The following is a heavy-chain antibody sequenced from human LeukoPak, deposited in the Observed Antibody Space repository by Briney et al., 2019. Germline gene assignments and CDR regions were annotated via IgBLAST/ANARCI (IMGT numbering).Heavy chain of an antibody. CDR3: ARTYSGSPGRLDY. CDR1: GGTFSSYA. D-gene: IGHD1-26*01. CDR2: IIPIFGTV. Sequence: GASVKVSCKASGGTFSSYAISWVRQAPGQGLEWMGGIIPIFGTVNYAQKFQGRVTITADKSTSTAYMELSSLRSEDTAVYYCARTYSGSPGRLDYWGQGTLVTVSS. J-gene: IGHJ4*02. V-gene: IGHV1-69*06.